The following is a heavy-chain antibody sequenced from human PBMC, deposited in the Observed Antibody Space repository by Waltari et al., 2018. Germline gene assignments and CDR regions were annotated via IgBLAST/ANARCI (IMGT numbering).Heavy chain of an antibody. Sequence: QVQLVQSVAELKKPGASVKLSCKASAYSFTIYRMMWVHQAPGQGLEWMGWINTNTGNPTYAQAFTGLLVLSLDTSVNTAFLQINTLKAEDTAVYYCVRGGYGGYSYIDYWGQGTLVTVSS. J-gene: IGHJ4*02. CDR1: AYSFTIYR. D-gene: IGHD5-12*01. CDR2: INTNTGNP. V-gene: IGHV7-4-1*02. CDR3: VRGGYGGYSYIDY.